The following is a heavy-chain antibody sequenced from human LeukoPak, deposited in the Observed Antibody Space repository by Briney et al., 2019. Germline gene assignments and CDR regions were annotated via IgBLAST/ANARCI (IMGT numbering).Heavy chain of an antibody. V-gene: IGHV3-64D*09. CDR1: GFPFGSYA. CDR2: ISDSGGST. CDR3: VRGYPFGPYGMDV. D-gene: IGHD5-18*01. Sequence: PGGSPRLSCSASGFPFGSYAMHWVRQAPGKGLEYVSAISDSGGSTYYADSVKGRFTISRDNSKNTLYLQMSSLRAEDTAVYFCVRGYPFGPYGMDVWGQGTTVTVSS. J-gene: IGHJ6*02.